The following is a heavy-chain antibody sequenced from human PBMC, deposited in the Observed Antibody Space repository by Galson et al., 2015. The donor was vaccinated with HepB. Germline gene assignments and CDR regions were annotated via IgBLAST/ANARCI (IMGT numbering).Heavy chain of an antibody. J-gene: IGHJ4*02. D-gene: IGHD4/OR15-4a*01. CDR2: ISANRGNT. Sequence: SCKASGYTFTTNGISWVRQAPGQGLEWMGWISANRGNTKYAQNLQGRVTLTRDTSTSTAYLGLRSLRSDDTAAYYCARDRDYRFDYWGQGTLVTVSS. CDR3: ARDRDYRFDY. CDR1: GYTFTTNG. V-gene: IGHV1-18*04.